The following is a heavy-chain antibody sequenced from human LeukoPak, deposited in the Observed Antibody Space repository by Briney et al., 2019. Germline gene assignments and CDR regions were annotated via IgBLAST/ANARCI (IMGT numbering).Heavy chain of an antibody. CDR3: ARDGNYYGSGSYYTFGY. CDR2: IYYSGST. D-gene: IGHD3-10*01. J-gene: IGHJ4*02. Sequence: PSETLSLTCTVSGGSISSYYWSWIRQPPGKGLEWIGYIYYSGSTNYNPSLKSRVTISVDTSKNQFSLKLSSVTAADTAVYYCARDGNYYGSGSYYTFGYWGQGTLVTVSS. V-gene: IGHV4-59*01. CDR1: GGSISSYY.